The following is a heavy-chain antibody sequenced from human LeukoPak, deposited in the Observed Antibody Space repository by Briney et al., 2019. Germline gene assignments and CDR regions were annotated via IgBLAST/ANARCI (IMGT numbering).Heavy chain of an antibody. Sequence: SGPTLVKPTQTLTLTCTFSGFSLSTSGVGVGWIRQPPGKALEWLALIYWNDDKRYSPSLKSRLTITKDTSKSQVVLTMTNLDPVDTATYYCAHRQAYSSSWDRWFDPWGQGTLVTVSS. CDR2: IYWNDDK. V-gene: IGHV2-5*01. D-gene: IGHD6-13*01. J-gene: IGHJ5*02. CDR1: GFSLSTSGVG. CDR3: AHRQAYSSSWDRWFDP.